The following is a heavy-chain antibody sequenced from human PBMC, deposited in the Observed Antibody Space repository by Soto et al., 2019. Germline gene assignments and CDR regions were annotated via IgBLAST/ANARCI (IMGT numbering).Heavy chain of an antibody. CDR1: GGTFDIFS. CDR2: IIPIFGTA. Sequence: SVKVSCKASGGTFDIFSISWVRQAPGQGLEWMGGIIPIFGTAEYSQKFQGRVTITADESTSTSYMKLNSLRFEDTAVYYCAKEXRDDDSGWYSSTDWFDPWGQGTLVTVSS. CDR3: AKEXRDDDSGWYSSTDWFDP. D-gene: IGHD6-19*01. J-gene: IGHJ5*02. V-gene: IGHV1-69*13.